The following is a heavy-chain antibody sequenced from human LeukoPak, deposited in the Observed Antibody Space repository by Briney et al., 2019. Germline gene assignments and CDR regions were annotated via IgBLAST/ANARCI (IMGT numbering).Heavy chain of an antibody. D-gene: IGHD3-10*01. Sequence: SETLSLTCAVYGGSFSGYYWSWIRQPPGKGLDWIGEINHSGSTNYNPSLKSRVTISVDTSKNQFSLKLSSVTAADTAVYYCARGLMVRGATYFDYWGQGTLVTVSS. CDR2: INHSGST. J-gene: IGHJ4*02. CDR1: GGSFSGYY. CDR3: ARGLMVRGATYFDY. V-gene: IGHV4-34*01.